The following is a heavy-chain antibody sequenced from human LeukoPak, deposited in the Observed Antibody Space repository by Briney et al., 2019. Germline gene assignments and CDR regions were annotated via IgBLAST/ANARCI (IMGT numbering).Heavy chain of an antibody. CDR2: IYHSGST. D-gene: IGHD2-2*01. V-gene: IGHV4-38-2*01. J-gene: IGHJ5*02. CDR3: ASGYQLDWFDP. Sequence: WVRQPPGKGLEWIGSIYHSGSTYYNPSLKSRVTISVDTSKNQFSLKLSSVTAADTAVYYCASGYQLDWFDPWGQGTLVTVSS.